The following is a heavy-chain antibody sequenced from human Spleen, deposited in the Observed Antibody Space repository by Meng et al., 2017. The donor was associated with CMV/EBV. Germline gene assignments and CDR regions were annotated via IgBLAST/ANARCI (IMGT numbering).Heavy chain of an antibody. Sequence: QGQLQRWGAGLLKPSETLSLTCAVYGGSFSGYYWSWIRQPPGKGLEWIGEINHSGSTNYNPSLKSRVTISVDTSKNQFSLKLSSVTAADTAVYYCARRPGGENDSSGYYSFDYWGQGTLVTASS. CDR2: INHSGST. CDR3: ARRPGGENDSSGYYSFDY. V-gene: IGHV4-34*01. J-gene: IGHJ4*02. D-gene: IGHD3-22*01. CDR1: GGSFSGYY.